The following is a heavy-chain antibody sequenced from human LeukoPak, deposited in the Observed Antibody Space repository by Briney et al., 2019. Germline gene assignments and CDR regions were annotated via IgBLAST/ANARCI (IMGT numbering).Heavy chain of an antibody. CDR3: ARGDGYNSGYFEY. CDR1: GGSIATYY. D-gene: IGHD5-24*01. Sequence: SETLSLTCTVSGGSIATYYWSWIRQSPGEGLEWIAYIYYGGTNYNPSLKSRVTISVDTSKNQFSLNLRSATAADTAVYYCARGDGYNSGYFEYWGQGTLVTVSS. V-gene: IGHV4-59*01. J-gene: IGHJ4*02. CDR2: IYYGGT.